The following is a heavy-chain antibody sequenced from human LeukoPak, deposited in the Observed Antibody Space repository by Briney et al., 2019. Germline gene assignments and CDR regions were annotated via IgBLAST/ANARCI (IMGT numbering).Heavy chain of an antibody. CDR2: ISYDGSNK. CDR1: GFTFSSYG. V-gene: IGHV3-30*18. CDR3: AKSSRPLRYFDWLLLS. J-gene: IGHJ4*02. Sequence: GGSLRLSCAASGFTFSSYGMHWVRQAPGKGLEWVAVISYDGSNKYYADSVKGRFTISRDNSKNTLYLQMNSLRAEDTAVYHCAKSSRPLRYFDWLLLSWGQGTLVTVSS. D-gene: IGHD3-9*01.